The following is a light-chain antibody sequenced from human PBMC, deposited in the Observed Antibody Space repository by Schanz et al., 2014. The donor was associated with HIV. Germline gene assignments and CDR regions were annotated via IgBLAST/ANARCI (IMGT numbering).Light chain of an antibody. J-gene: IGLJ3*02. CDR1: SGSVSTNYY. CDR3: VVYVGNGIRV. V-gene: IGLV8-61*01. Sequence: QTVVTQEPSFSVSPGGTVTLTCGLSSGSVSTNYYPSWYQQTPGQAPRTLIYNTNTRSSGVPDRFSGSILGNKAALTITGAQADDESDYYCVVYVGNGIRVFGGGTKLTVL. CDR2: NTN.